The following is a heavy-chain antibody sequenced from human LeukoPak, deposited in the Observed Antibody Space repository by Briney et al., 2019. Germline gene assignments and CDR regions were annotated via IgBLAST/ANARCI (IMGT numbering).Heavy chain of an antibody. CDR1: GGTFSSYA. J-gene: IGHJ6*02. V-gene: IGHV1-69*04. Sequence: EASVKVSCKASGGTFSSYAISWVRQAPGQGLEWMGRIIPILGIANYAQKFQGRVTITADKSTSTAYMELSSLRSEDTAVYYCARDPRGSYSPWYYYYGTDVWGQGTTVTVSS. CDR2: IIPILGIA. CDR3: ARDPRGSYSPWYYYYGTDV. D-gene: IGHD1-26*01.